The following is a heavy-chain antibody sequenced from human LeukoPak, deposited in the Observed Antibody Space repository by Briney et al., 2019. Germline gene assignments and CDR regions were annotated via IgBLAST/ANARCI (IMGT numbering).Heavy chain of an antibody. CDR3: AFCSGGRCYHHFGT. V-gene: IGHV4-39*01. D-gene: IGHD2-15*01. Sequence: PSETLSLTCTVSGGSIRSSSSYWGWIRQPPGKGLEWIASSYYSGTTFYNPSLKSRVTTSVDRSKNQFSLRLNSVTAADTALYYCAFCSGGRCYHHFGTWGQGTLVTVSS. CDR1: GGSIRSSSSY. J-gene: IGHJ5*02. CDR2: SYYSGTT.